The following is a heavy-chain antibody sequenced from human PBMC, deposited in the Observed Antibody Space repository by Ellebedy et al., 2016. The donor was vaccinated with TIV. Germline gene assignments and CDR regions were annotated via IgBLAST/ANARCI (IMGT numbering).Heavy chain of an antibody. CDR3: ARDMVQGMVARYLWFDY. D-gene: IGHD3-10*01. CDR2: ISAYTGDT. J-gene: IGHJ4*02. CDR1: GYTFATYS. V-gene: IGHV1-18*04. Sequence: ASVKVSCKTSGYTFATYSLSWVRQAPGQGLEWLSWISAYTGDTKFAQKVQGRVTLTTDSSTSTAYMELRSLRSDDTAVYYCARDMVQGMVARYLWFDYWGQGTLVTVSS.